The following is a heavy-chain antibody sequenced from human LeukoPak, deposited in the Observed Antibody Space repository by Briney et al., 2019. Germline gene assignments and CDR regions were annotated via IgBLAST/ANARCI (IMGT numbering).Heavy chain of an antibody. CDR1: AFSFSSCD. V-gene: IGHV3-30*04. CDR3: ARDEWVVRGVIKSYFYGMDV. Sequence: VWSFRLYGEAPAFSFSSCDRIWVRQGPGMGLKRVAVISYDGSNKSYADSVKGRFTISRDNSKNTRYLQMNSRRGEDTAVDYCARDEWVVRGVIKSYFYGMDVWGKGTMVTGSS. J-gene: IGHJ6*04. D-gene: IGHD3-10*01. CDR2: ISYDGSNK.